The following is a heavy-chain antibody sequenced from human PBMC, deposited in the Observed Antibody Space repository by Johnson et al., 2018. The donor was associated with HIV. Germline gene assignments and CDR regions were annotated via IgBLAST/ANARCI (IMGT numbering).Heavy chain of an antibody. Sequence: VQLVESGGGEVRPGGSLRLACVASGFIFDDYGLTWVRQAPGKGLEWVSGISWNSGSIGYVDSVKGRFTVSRDNAKKFRYLHMNSLRAGDTAVYYCARDGGFVGAFDIWGQGTMVIVSS. CDR3: ARDGGFVGAFDI. J-gene: IGHJ3*02. CDR2: ISWNSGSI. CDR1: GFIFDDYG. V-gene: IGHV3-20*04. D-gene: IGHD3-16*01.